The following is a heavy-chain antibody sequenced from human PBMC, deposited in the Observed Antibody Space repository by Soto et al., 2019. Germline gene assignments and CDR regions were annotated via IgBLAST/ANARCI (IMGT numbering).Heavy chain of an antibody. V-gene: IGHV4-61*01. J-gene: IGHJ4*02. D-gene: IGHD3-10*01. CDR1: GGSANSGSYF. CDR3: ARDYYYFDH. Sequence: PSETLSLTCPGSGGSANSGSYFWSWIPQPPGKGLEWLGYVYYTGRTNYNPSLRSRVTICTDTSKNQFSLMLTPVTAADTAVYYCARDYYYFDHRGQRALVTVSS. CDR2: VYYTGRT.